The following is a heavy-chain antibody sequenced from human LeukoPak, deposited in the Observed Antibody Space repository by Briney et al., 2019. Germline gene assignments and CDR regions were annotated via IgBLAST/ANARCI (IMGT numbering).Heavy chain of an antibody. CDR3: ARGSDGWFAFDY. Sequence: GGSLRLSCAASAFTLSTNYMSWVRQAPGRGLEWVSIIYTTGGKYYADSVTGRFTISRDNSKHTLYLQMNSLRGEDTAVYYCARGSDGWFAFDYWGQGILVTVSS. V-gene: IGHV3-66*01. CDR1: AFTLSTNY. D-gene: IGHD6-19*01. J-gene: IGHJ4*02. CDR2: IYTTGGK.